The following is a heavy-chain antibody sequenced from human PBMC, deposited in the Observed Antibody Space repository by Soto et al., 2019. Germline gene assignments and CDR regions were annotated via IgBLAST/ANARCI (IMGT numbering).Heavy chain of an antibody. Sequence: QVQLQQSGPGQVKPSQTLSLTCAISGDSVSSNSAAWNWIRQSPSRGLEWLGRTYYRSKWHNNYAVSVKSRITINPDTSKNHFSLQLNSVTPEDTAVYYCARANEYTSSSGMDVWGQGTTVTVSS. V-gene: IGHV6-1*01. CDR3: ARANEYTSSSGMDV. D-gene: IGHD6-6*01. J-gene: IGHJ6*02. CDR2: TYYRSKWHN. CDR1: GDSVSSNSAA.